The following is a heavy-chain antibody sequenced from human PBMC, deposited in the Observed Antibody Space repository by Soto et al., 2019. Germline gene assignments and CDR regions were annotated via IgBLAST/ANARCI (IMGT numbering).Heavy chain of an antibody. J-gene: IGHJ6*03. D-gene: IGHD1-1*01. Sequence: PGGSLRLSCAASGFTFSNAWMSWVRQAPGKGLEWVGRIKSKTDGGTTDYAAPVKGRFTISRDDSKNTLYLQMNSLKTEDTAVYYCTTAGTGYYYYYMDVWGKGTTVTVS. V-gene: IGHV3-15*01. CDR2: IKSKTDGGTT. CDR1: GFTFSNAW. CDR3: TTAGTGYYYYYMDV.